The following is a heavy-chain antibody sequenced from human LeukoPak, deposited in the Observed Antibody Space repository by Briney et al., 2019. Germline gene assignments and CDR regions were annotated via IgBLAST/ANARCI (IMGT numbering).Heavy chain of an antibody. D-gene: IGHD3-16*02. Sequence: GGSLRLSCAASGFTFSNAWMSWVRQAPGKGLEWVGRIKSKTDGGTTDYAAPVKGRFTISRDDSKNTLYLQMNSLKTEDTAVYYCTTGFLYYDYVWGSYRDYFDYWGQGTLVTVSS. CDR1: GFTFSNAW. CDR3: TTGFLYYDYVWGSYRDYFDY. CDR2: IKSKTDGGTT. J-gene: IGHJ4*02. V-gene: IGHV3-15*01.